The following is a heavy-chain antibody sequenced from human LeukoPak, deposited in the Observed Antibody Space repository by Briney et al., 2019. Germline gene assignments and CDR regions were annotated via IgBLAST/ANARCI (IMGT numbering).Heavy chain of an antibody. J-gene: IGHJ4*02. CDR3: ASGRGITMVRGVIKLGY. Sequence: ASVKVSCKASGYTFTSYDINWVRQATGQGLEWMGWTNPNSGNTGYAQKFQGRVTMTRNTSISTAYMELSSLRSEDTAVYYCASGRGITMVRGVIKLGYWGQGTLVTVSS. V-gene: IGHV1-8*01. CDR1: GYTFTSYD. CDR2: TNPNSGNT. D-gene: IGHD3-10*01.